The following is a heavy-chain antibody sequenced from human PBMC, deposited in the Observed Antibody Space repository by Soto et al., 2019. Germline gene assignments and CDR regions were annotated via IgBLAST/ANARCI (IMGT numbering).Heavy chain of an antibody. D-gene: IGHD3-10*01. J-gene: IGHJ5*02. CDR2: IIPIFGTA. CDR3: ARELTLRYYGSGSYYTFDP. V-gene: IGHV1-69*01. CDR1: GGTFSSYA. Sequence: QVQLVQSGAEVKKPGSSVKVSCKASGGTFSSYAISWVRQAPGQGLEWMGGIIPIFGTANYAQKFQGRVTITADESTSTAYMELSSLRSEDTAVYYCARELTLRYYGSGSYYTFDPWGQGTLVTVSS.